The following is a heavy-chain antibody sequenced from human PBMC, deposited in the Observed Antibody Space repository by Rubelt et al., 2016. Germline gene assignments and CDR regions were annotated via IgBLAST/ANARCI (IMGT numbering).Heavy chain of an antibody. D-gene: IGHD5-18*01. V-gene: IGHV1-2*04. CDR3: ARGDWRGYSYGDYYYYGMDV. J-gene: IGHJ6*02. CDR2: INPNSGGT. CDR1: GYTFTGYY. Sequence: GASVKVSCKASGYTFTGYYMHWVRQAPGQGLEWMGWINPNSGGTNYAQKFQGWVTMTRDTSISTAYMELSRLRSDDTAVYYCARGDWRGYSYGDYYYYGMDVWGQGTTVTVSS.